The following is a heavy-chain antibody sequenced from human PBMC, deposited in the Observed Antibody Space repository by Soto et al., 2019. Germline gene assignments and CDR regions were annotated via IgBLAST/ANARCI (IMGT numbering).Heavy chain of an antibody. D-gene: IGHD1-1*01. CDR3: SGDPRLFNDFDATTDWAGCDH. Sequence: ASVKVSCKASGYTFTKFAIHWVRQAPGQGPQWMGWINTARGNTRYSQNFQGRVTITRDTTANTAVLELSSLTSEDKAVYFCSGDPRLFNDFDATTDWAGCDHWALGTLVTVSS. J-gene: IGHJ4*02. CDR2: INTARGNT. V-gene: IGHV1-3*04. CDR1: GYTFTKFA.